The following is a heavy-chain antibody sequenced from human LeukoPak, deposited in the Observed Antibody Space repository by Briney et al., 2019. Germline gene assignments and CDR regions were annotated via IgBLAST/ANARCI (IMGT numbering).Heavy chain of an antibody. CDR1: GFTFSSYG. CDR2: IRYDGSNK. D-gene: IGHD5-18*01. Sequence: GGSLKLSCAASGFTFSSYGMHWVRQAPGKGLEWVAFIRYDGSNKYYADSVKGRFTISRDNSKNTLYLQMNSLRAEDTAVYYCAKDPVGTAMGIFDYWGQGTLVTVSS. V-gene: IGHV3-30*02. CDR3: AKDPVGTAMGIFDY. J-gene: IGHJ4*02.